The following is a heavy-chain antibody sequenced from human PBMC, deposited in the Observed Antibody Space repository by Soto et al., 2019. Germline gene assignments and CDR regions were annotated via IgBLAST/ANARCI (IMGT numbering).Heavy chain of an antibody. CDR1: GGSISSYY. CDR2: IYYSGST. CDR3: ARTSYGSGSYYNDYYFDY. J-gene: IGHJ4*02. D-gene: IGHD3-10*01. Sequence: SETLSLTCTVSGGSISSYYWSWIRQPPGKGLEWIGYIYYSGSTNYNPSLKSRVTISVDTSKNQFSLKLSSVTAADTAVYYCARTSYGSGSYYNDYYFDYWGQGTLVTVSS. V-gene: IGHV4-59*01.